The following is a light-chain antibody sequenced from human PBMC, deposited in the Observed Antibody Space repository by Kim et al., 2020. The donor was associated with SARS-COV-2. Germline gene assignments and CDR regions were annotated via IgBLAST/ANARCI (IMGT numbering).Light chain of an antibody. Sequence: DIQMTQSPSTLSASVGDRVTITCRASQNINNWLAWYQQKPGKAPKLLIDKTSSLESGVPSRFSGSGSGTEFTLTITSLQPDDFATYYCQQYNSYSLTFGGGTKVDIK. CDR2: KTS. CDR1: QNINNW. J-gene: IGKJ4*01. V-gene: IGKV1-5*03. CDR3: QQYNSYSLT.